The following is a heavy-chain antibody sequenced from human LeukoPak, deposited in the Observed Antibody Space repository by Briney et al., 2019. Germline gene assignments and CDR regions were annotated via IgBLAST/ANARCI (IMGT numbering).Heavy chain of an antibody. J-gene: IGHJ6*03. CDR2: INHSGST. Sequence: SETLSLTCAVYGGSFSGYYWSWIRQPPGKGLEWIGEINHSGSTNYNPSLKSRVTISVDTSKNQFSLKLSSVTAADTAVYYCARRAYVYSSYYYYYYMDVWGKGTTVTVSS. CDR3: ARRAYVYSSYYYYYYMDV. D-gene: IGHD4-11*01. CDR1: GGSFSGYY. V-gene: IGHV4-34*01.